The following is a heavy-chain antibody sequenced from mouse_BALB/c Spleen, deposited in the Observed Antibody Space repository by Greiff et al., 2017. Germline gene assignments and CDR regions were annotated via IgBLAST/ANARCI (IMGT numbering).Heavy chain of an antibody. CDR2: IYPSDSYT. J-gene: IGHJ4*01. CDR1: GYTFTSYW. V-gene: IGHV1-69*02. Sequence: QVQLQQPGAELVRPGASVKLSCKASGYTFTSYWINWVKQRPGQGLEWIGNIYPSDSYTNYNQKFKDKATLTVDKSSSTAYMQLSSPTSEDSAVYYCTRNDYYYYAMDYWGQGTSVTVSS. D-gene: IGHD2-4*01. CDR3: TRNDYYYYAMDY.